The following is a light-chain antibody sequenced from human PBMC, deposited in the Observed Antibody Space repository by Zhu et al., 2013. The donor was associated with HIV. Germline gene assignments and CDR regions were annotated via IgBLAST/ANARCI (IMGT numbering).Light chain of an antibody. V-gene: IGLV1-44*01. CDR3: ASWDDRINGVV. CDR1: TSNVGSNS. CDR2: SNI. J-gene: IGLJ2*01. Sequence: QSVLTQPLSASGTPGQRVNISCSGSTSNVGSNSVNWYQHVPGTAPRLLIYSNIKRPSGVPDRFSGSKSGTSASLAVSGVQSEDESDYYCASWDDRINGVVFGGGTKLTVL.